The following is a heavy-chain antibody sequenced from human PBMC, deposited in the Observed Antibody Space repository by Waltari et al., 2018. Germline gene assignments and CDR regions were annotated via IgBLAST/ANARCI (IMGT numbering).Heavy chain of an antibody. V-gene: IGHV3-30*19. CDR1: GFSLGTYG. Sequence: QVQLVESGGGVVQPGMSLRLSCAASGFSLGTYGMHWVRQAPGKGVGWVAVIFFGGGDSFSADSVRGRFTISRDNSKNTLYLDINSLRLDDTAIYYCAKDAFGNTYLDHWGQGTLVTVSS. D-gene: IGHD3-10*01. CDR2: IFFGGGDS. CDR3: AKDAFGNTYLDH. J-gene: IGHJ4*02.